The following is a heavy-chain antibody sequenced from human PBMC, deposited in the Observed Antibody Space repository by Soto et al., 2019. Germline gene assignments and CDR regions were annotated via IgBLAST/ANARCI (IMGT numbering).Heavy chain of an antibody. J-gene: IGHJ1*01. D-gene: IGHD3-22*01. CDR1: GGSVSSGSYY. V-gene: IGHV4-61*01. Sequence: QVQLQESGPGLVKPSETLSLTCTVSGGSVSSGSYYWSWIRQPPGKGLEWIGYIYYSGSTNYNPSLXSXVXIXXATSKNQSSLKLSSVTAADTAVYYCAREDYYDSSDWGQGTLVTVSS. CDR3: AREDYYDSSD. CDR2: IYYSGST.